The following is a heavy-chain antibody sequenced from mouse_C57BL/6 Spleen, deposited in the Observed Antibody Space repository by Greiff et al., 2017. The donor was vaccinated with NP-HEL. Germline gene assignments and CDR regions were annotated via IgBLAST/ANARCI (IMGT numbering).Heavy chain of an antibody. D-gene: IGHD1-1*01. CDR3: ASSSQAWFAY. V-gene: IGHV5-17*01. CDR2: ISSGSSTI. CDR1: GFTFSDYG. Sequence: EVQVVESGGGLVKPGGSLKLSCAASGFTFSDYGMHWVRQAPEKGLEWVAYISSGSSTIYYADTVKGRFTISRDNAKNTLFLQMTSLRSEDTAMYYCASSSQAWFAYWGQGTLVTVSA. J-gene: IGHJ3*01.